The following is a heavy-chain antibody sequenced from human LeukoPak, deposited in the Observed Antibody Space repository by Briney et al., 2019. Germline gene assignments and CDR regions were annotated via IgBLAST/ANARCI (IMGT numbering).Heavy chain of an antibody. Sequence: GGSLRLSCRASGFTFSDSAMTWVRQAPGKGLEWVSVISTSGANTYYADSVKGRFTISRDNSKNTVYLQMNSLRAEDTAIYYCAKDPYGTRYFDYWGQGTLVTVSS. CDR2: ISTSGANT. CDR3: AKDPYGTRYFDY. CDR1: GFTFSDSA. V-gene: IGHV3-23*01. J-gene: IGHJ4*02. D-gene: IGHD2-2*01.